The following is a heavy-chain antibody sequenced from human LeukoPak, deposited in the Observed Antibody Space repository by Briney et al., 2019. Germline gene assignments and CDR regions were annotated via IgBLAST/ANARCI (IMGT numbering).Heavy chain of an antibody. D-gene: IGHD3-10*01. J-gene: IGHJ6*02. CDR1: GGSFSGYY. V-gene: IGHV4-34*01. CDR2: INHSGST. Sequence: PSETLSLTCAVYGGSFSGYYWSWIRRPPGKGLEWIGEINHSGSTNYNPSLKSRVTISVDTSKNQFSLKLSSVTAADTAVYYCARAGAARAYYYYGMDVWGQGTTVTVSS. CDR3: ARAGAARAYYYYGMDV.